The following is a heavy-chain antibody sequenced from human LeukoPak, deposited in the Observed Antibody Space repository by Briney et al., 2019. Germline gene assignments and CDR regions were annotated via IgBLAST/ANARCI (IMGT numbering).Heavy chain of an antibody. D-gene: IGHD4-17*01. CDR1: GFTFRDYT. J-gene: IGHJ5*02. CDR3: ARASTEYAVTDGFDT. Sequence: GGSLRLSCAASGFTFRDYTMDWVRQSPGKGLQWVSYVRFGSSYISYADSLKGRFTISRDDAKSSVYLEMTSLRAEDTAVYYCARASTEYAVTDGFDTWGPGALVTVSS. V-gene: IGHV3-21*01. CDR2: VRFGSSYI.